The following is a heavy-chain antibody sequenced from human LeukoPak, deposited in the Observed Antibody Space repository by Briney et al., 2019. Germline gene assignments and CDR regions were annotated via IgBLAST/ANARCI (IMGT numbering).Heavy chain of an antibody. D-gene: IGHD3-3*01. CDR2: IKYDGSRT. CDR3: VKDTIFTVDSFDY. J-gene: IGHJ4*02. Sequence: GGSLRLSCAVSGMTFERHGMHWVRQPPGKGLEWLAFIKYDGSRTDYEDSVKGRFTVSRDNSKNTLYLEMSSLRAEDTAVYYCVKDTIFTVDSFDYWGQGTLVTVSS. V-gene: IGHV3-30*02. CDR1: GMTFERHG.